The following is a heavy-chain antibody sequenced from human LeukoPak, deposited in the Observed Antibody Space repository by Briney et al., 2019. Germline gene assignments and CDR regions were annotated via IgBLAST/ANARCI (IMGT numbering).Heavy chain of an antibody. CDR1: GYTFTSYA. D-gene: IGHD3-22*01. J-gene: IGHJ4*02. CDR2: ISTNTGNP. CDR3: ARSYYFDSSAYYLFDY. V-gene: IGHV7-4-1*02. Sequence: GASVKVSCKASGYTFTSYAMNWVRQAPGQGLEWMGWISTNTGNPTYAQGFTGRFVFSLDTSVSTAYLQISSLKAEDTAVYYCARSYYFDSSAYYLFDYWGQGTLVTVSS.